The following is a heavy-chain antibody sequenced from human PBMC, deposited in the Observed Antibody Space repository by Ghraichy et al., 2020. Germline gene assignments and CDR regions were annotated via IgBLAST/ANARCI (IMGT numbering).Heavy chain of an antibody. D-gene: IGHD6-13*01. Sequence: GGSLRLSCSASGFTFSTYAMHWVRQAPGKGLEYVSAISSNGGSTYHADSVKGRFTISRDNSKNTLYLQMSSLRTEDTAVYYCVNSLSSSSWYRDYWGQGTLVTVSS. CDR3: VNSLSSSSWYRDY. J-gene: IGHJ4*02. CDR1: GFTFSTYA. V-gene: IGHV3-64D*06. CDR2: ISSNGGST.